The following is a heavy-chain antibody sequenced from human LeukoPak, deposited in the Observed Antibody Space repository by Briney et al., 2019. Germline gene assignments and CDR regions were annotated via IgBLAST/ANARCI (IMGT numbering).Heavy chain of an antibody. J-gene: IGHJ4*02. D-gene: IGHD6-13*01. CDR1: GGSISSGGYS. Sequence: PSETLSLTCAVSGGSISSGGYSWSWIRQPPRKGLEWIGYIYHSGSTYYNPSLKSRVTISVDRSKNQFSLKLSSVTAADTAVYYCASLGYSSSWYRDWGQGTLVTVSS. CDR3: ASLGYSSSWYRD. V-gene: IGHV4-30-2*01. CDR2: IYHSGST.